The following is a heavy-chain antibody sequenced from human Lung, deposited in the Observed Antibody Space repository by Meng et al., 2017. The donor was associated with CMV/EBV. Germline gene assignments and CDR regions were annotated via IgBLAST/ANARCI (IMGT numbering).Heavy chain of an antibody. D-gene: IGHD2-2*01. CDR1: SISGSDYY. Sequence: SISGSDYYWGWIRPPPGKGLECIGAVFYRGSTYYNPSLKSRVTISVDTSRNHFSLQLNSVTAADTAVYYCGRHFPPGIVVLPATIDYWGHGNLVTVSS. J-gene: IGHJ4*01. CDR3: GRHFPPGIVVLPATIDY. V-gene: IGHV4-39*01. CDR2: VFYRGST.